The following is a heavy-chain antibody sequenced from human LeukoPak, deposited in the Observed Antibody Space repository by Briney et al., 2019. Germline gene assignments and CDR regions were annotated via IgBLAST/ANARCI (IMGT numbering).Heavy chain of an antibody. J-gene: IGHJ4*02. CDR1: GFSFSSYA. CDR3: AKQATPRRYYFDY. CDR2: IRYDGSGK. D-gene: IGHD4-23*01. Sequence: PGGSLRLSCAASGFSFSSYAMYWVRQAPGKGLEWVAFIRYDGSGKYYVDSVKGGLTISRDNYKNTLYLQMGSLSADDTAVYYCAKQATPRRYYFDYWGQGTLITVSS. V-gene: IGHV3-30*02.